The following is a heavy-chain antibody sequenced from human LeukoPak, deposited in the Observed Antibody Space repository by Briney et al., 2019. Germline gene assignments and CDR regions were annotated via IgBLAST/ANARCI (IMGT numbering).Heavy chain of an antibody. CDR3: ARAHYDFWSGDLDV. D-gene: IGHD3-3*01. Sequence: GGSLRLSCAASGFTFSSYSMNWVRQAPGKGLEWVSYISSSRSPIYYADSVKGRFTISRDNAKNSLYLQMNSLRAEDTAVYSCARAHYDFWSGDLDVWGQGTTVTVSS. V-gene: IGHV3-48*01. CDR1: GFTFSSYS. CDR2: ISSSRSPI. J-gene: IGHJ6*02.